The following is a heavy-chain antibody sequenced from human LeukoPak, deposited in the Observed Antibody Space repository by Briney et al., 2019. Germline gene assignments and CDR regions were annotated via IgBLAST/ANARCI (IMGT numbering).Heavy chain of an antibody. Sequence: GGSLRLSCAVSGLTFSSYAMSWVRQALGKGLEWVSSIRGSGDSTYYADSVKGRFTISRDNSKNTLYLQMNSLRVEDTAVYYCARVKRHFDWLPNEYYFDYWGQGTLVTVSS. CDR1: GLTFSSYA. V-gene: IGHV3-23*01. J-gene: IGHJ4*02. CDR2: IRGSGDST. CDR3: ARVKRHFDWLPNEYYFDY. D-gene: IGHD3-9*01.